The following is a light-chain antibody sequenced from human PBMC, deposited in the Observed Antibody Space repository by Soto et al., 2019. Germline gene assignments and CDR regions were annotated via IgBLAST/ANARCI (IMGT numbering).Light chain of an antibody. Sequence: EIVMTQSPATLSVSPGERATLSCRASQSVSSNVAWYQQKPGQAPRLLIYGASTRATGIPARFSGSGSGTEFTLTISSLQSEDFAIYYCQHYNNWPPWTFGQGTKVEI. CDR2: GAS. CDR3: QHYNNWPPWT. V-gene: IGKV3-15*01. J-gene: IGKJ1*01. CDR1: QSVSSN.